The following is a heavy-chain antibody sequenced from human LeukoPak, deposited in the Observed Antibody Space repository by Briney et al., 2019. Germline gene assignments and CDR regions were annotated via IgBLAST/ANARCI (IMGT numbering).Heavy chain of an antibody. CDR3: AKAGLRRTYYFDY. V-gene: IGHV3-11*01. J-gene: IGHJ4*02. D-gene: IGHD4-17*01. CDR1: GFTFSDYY. CDR2: ISSSGSTI. Sequence: GGSLRLSCAASGFTFSDYYMSWIRQAPGKGLEWVSYISSSGSTIYYADSVKGRFTISRDNSKNTLYLQMNGLRAEDTAVYYCAKAGLRRTYYFDYWGQGTLVTVSS.